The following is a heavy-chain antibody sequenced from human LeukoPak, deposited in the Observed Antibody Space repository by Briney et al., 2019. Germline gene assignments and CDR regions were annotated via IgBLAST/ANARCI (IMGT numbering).Heavy chain of an antibody. CDR2: IPGTSTNI. Sequence: GGSLRLSCAASGFTFSSYSINWVRQAPGKGLEWVSYIPGTSTNINYADSVKGRFTISRDNAKNLVYLQMNSLRAEDTAVYYCARGGIQVSGIDEFDYWGQGTLVTVSS. CDR3: ARGGIQVSGIDEFDY. D-gene: IGHD6-19*01. J-gene: IGHJ4*02. V-gene: IGHV3-48*04. CDR1: GFTFSSYS.